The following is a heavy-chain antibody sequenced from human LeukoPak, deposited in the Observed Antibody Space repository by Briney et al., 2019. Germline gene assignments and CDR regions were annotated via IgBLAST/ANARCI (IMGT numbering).Heavy chain of an antibody. V-gene: IGHV3-23*01. D-gene: IGHD2-2*01. CDR3: AKTDCSSTSCYLTY. Sequence: GGSLRLSCAASGFTFSSYAMSWVRQAPGKGLEWVSAISGSGGSTYYADSVKGRFTISRDNSKNMLYLQMNSLRAEDTAVYYCAKTDCSSTSCYLTYWGQGTLVTVSS. CDR2: ISGSGGST. J-gene: IGHJ4*02. CDR1: GFTFSSYA.